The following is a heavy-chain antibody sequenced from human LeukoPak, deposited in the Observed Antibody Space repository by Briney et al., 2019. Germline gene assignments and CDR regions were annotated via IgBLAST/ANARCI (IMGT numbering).Heavy chain of an antibody. CDR3: ARVTVAKDAFDI. CDR2: ISYGGSNK. D-gene: IGHD4-23*01. Sequence: PGGSLRLSCAASGFTFSSYAMHWVRQAPGKGLEWVAVISYGGSNKYYADSVKGRFTISRDNSKNTLYLQMNSLRAEDTAVYYCARVTVAKDAFDIWGQGTMVTVSS. J-gene: IGHJ3*02. CDR1: GFTFSSYA. V-gene: IGHV3-30*04.